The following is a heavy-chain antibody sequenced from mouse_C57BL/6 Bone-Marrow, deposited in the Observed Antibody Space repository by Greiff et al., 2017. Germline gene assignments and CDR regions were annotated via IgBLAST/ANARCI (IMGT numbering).Heavy chain of an antibody. CDR1: GYTFTSSW. V-gene: IGHV1-55*01. CDR2: IYPGSGST. CDR3: ARKDNYHAMDY. D-gene: IGHD3-3*01. Sequence: QVQLQQPGAELVKPGASVTMSCKASGYTFTSSWITWVKQRPGQGLEWIGDIYPGSGSTNYNEKFKSKSTLTVDTSSRTSYRQLSRLTSEDSAVYDCARKDNYHAMDYWGQGTSVTVSS. J-gene: IGHJ4*01.